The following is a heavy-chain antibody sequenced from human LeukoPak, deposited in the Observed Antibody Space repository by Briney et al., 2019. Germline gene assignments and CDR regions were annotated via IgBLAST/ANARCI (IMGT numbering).Heavy chain of an antibody. D-gene: IGHD6-19*01. Sequence: GGSLRLSCAASGFTFSGYEMNWVRQAPGKGLEWVSYISSSGNTIYYADSVKGRFTISRDNAKNSLHLQMNSLRADDTAVYYCARLGGVAGGIHDVFDIWGQGTMVTVSS. J-gene: IGHJ3*02. CDR3: ARLGGVAGGIHDVFDI. V-gene: IGHV3-48*03. CDR2: ISSSGNTI. CDR1: GFTFSGYE.